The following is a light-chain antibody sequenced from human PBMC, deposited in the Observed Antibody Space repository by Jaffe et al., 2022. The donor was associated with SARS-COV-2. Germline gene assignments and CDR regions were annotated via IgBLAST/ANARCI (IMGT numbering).Light chain of an antibody. V-gene: IGKV3D-20*01. Sequence: EIVLTQSPATLSLSPGERATLSCGASQSVSGNYLAWYQQKPGLAPRLLIYHASNKATDIPDRFSGSGSGTDFTLTISRLEPEDFAVYYCQQYGYSSYTFGQGTRLEIK. CDR2: HAS. CDR3: QQYGYSSYT. J-gene: IGKJ2*01. CDR1: QSVSGNY.